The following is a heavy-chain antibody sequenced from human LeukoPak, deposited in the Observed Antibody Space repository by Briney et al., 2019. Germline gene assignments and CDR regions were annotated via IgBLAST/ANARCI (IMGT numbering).Heavy chain of an antibody. CDR2: IHHTGTT. CDR3: ARVTYNGYQHFDY. V-gene: IGHV4-39*07. Sequence: SESLSLTCTVSGGSISTNAYYWGWIRQPPGKGLEWITEIHHTGTTYYTPSLKSRVTISVDTSNNHFSLKLNSVTAADTAVYYCARVTYNGYQHFDYWGQGILVTVSS. D-gene: IGHD3-10*01. CDR1: GGSISTNAYY. J-gene: IGHJ4*02.